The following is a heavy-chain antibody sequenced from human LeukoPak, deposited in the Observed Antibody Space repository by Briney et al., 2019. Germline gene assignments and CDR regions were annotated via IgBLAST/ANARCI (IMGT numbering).Heavy chain of an antibody. J-gene: IGHJ6*03. CDR2: INSDGSST. V-gene: IGHV3-74*01. D-gene: IGHD3-10*01. CDR3: ARARITMVRGVSPSHYYNYYMVV. CDR1: GFTFSSYW. Sequence: PGGSLRLSCAASGFTFSSYWMHWLRHAPGKGLVWVSRINSDGSSTSYADSVKGRFTISGDNAKHTLYLQMNSLRAEDTAVYYCARARITMVRGVSPSHYYNYYMVVWGKGTTVTISS.